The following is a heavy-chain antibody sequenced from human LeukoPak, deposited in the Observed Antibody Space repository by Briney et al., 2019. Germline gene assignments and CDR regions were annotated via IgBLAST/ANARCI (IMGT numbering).Heavy chain of an antibody. D-gene: IGHD2-2*01. Sequence: PGGSLRLSCAASEFAFISYAMNWVRQAPGKGLEWVSSISANGDSTKYADAVKGRFAISRDNSRNTLYLQMNSLRAEDTAVYYCAKERGYCSSTNCYGAFDSWGQGTLVPVSS. V-gene: IGHV3-23*01. J-gene: IGHJ4*02. CDR3: AKERGYCSSTNCYGAFDS. CDR1: EFAFISYA. CDR2: ISANGDST.